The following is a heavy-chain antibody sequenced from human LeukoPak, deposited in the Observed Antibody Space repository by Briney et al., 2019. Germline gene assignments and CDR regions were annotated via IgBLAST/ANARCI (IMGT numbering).Heavy chain of an antibody. CDR3: ARVQWGGSGSYDCYMDV. Sequence: SETLSLTCTVSGGSISSYYWSWIRQPPGKGLEWIGYIYYSGSTNYNPSLKSRVTISVDTSKNQFSLKLSSVTAADTAVYYCARVQWGGSGSYDCYMDVWGKGTTVTISS. V-gene: IGHV4-59*01. CDR1: GGSISSYY. J-gene: IGHJ6*03. D-gene: IGHD3-10*01. CDR2: IYYSGST.